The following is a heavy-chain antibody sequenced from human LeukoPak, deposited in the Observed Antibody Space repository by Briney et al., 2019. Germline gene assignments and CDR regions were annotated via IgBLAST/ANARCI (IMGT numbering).Heavy chain of an antibody. J-gene: IGHJ4*02. Sequence: GESLKISCHVSGDKLNSYWLGRVRQVPGKALERMGMIFSAYSDTRYRPSFQGQVTISIDKSINAAYLQWTSLQASDTAIYFCARGGSGSYTYFDYWGQGTKVNVFS. D-gene: IGHD6-19*01. V-gene: IGHV5-51*01. CDR3: ARGGSGSYTYFDY. CDR2: IFSAYSDT. CDR1: GDKLNSYW.